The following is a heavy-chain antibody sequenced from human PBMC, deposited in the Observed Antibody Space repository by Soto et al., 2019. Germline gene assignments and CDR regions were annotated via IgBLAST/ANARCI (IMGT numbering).Heavy chain of an antibody. CDR3: ARDRARPAGPVSRSSGWYYYGMDV. J-gene: IGHJ6*02. Sequence: SVKVSCKASGGTFSSYAISWVRQAPGQGLEWMVGIIPIFGTANYAQKFQGRVTITADESTSTAYMELSSLRSEDTAVYYCARDRARPAGPVSRSSGWYYYGMDVWGQGTTVTVSS. D-gene: IGHD6-6*01. CDR1: GGTFSSYA. V-gene: IGHV1-69*13. CDR2: IIPIFGTA.